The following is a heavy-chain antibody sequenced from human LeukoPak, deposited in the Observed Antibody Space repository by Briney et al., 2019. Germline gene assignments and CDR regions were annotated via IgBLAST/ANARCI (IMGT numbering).Heavy chain of an antibody. CDR3: ARDIVTMVRGVPSWFDP. D-gene: IGHD3-10*01. Sequence: NGNTNYAQKLQGRVTMTTDTSTSTAYMELRSLRSDDTAVYYCARDIVTMVRGVPSWFDPWGQGTLVTVSS. CDR2: NGNT. J-gene: IGHJ5*02. V-gene: IGHV1-18*01.